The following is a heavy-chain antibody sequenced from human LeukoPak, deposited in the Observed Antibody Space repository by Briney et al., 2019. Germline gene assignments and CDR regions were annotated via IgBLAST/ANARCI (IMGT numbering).Heavy chain of an antibody. CDR3: AGNNYASGTFLVY. J-gene: IGHJ4*02. V-gene: IGHV3-66*02. CDR1: GFTGGSNY. D-gene: IGHD3-10*01. CDR2: IYSGGST. Sequence: EGSLRLSCADSGFTGGSNYMNWLRHAPEKGFEWVSSIYSGGSTDYADSVKGRFTISRDSSKNTVYLQMNSLRSDDTAVYFCAGNNYASGTFLVYWGQGTLVTVSS.